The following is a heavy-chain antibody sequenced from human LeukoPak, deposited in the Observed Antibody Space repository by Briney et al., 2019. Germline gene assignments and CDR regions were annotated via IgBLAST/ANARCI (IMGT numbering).Heavy chain of an antibody. CDR3: ARGDLWFGELLVPFDY. Sequence: PGGSLRLSCAASGFTFSSYSMNWVRQAPGKGLEWVSSISSSSSYIYYADSVKGRFTISRDNAKNSLYLQMNSLRAEDTAVYYCARGDLWFGELLVPFDYWGQGTLVTVSS. CDR2: ISSSSSYI. J-gene: IGHJ4*02. CDR1: GFTFSSYS. D-gene: IGHD3-10*01. V-gene: IGHV3-21*04.